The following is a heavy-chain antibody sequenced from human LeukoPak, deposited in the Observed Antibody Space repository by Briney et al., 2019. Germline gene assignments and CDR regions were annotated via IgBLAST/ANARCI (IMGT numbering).Heavy chain of an antibody. CDR3: ARVRGLLGDAFDI. J-gene: IGHJ3*02. V-gene: IGHV4-34*01. Sequence: KPSETLSLTCAMHGGSFSGYYWSWIRQPPGKGLEWIGEINHSGSTNYNPSLKSRVTISVDTSKNQFSLKLSSVTAADTAVYYCARVRGLLGDAFDIWGQGTMVTVSS. CDR2: INHSGST. D-gene: IGHD3-10*01. CDR1: GGSFSGYY.